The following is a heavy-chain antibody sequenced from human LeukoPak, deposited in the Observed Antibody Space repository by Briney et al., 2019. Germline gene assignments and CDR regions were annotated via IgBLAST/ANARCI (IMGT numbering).Heavy chain of an antibody. CDR3: ARVLRSGSYEYYFDY. Sequence: ASVKVSCKASGYTFTGYYMHRVRQAPGQGLEWMGRINPNSGGTNYAQTFQGRVTMTRDTSISTAYMELSRLRSDDTAVYYCARVLRSGSYEYYFDYWGQGTLVTVSS. D-gene: IGHD1-26*01. J-gene: IGHJ4*02. CDR1: GYTFTGYY. CDR2: INPNSGGT. V-gene: IGHV1-2*06.